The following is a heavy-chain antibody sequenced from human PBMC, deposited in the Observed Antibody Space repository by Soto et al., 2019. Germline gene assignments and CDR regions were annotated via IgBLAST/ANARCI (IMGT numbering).Heavy chain of an antibody. CDR3: AGGSHCSGGSHIRSRFAP. V-gene: IGHV4-31*03. J-gene: IGHJ5*02. CDR1: GGSISSDLYY. D-gene: IGHD2-15*01. CDR2: IYYSGTT. Sequence: QVQLQESGPGLVKPSQTLSLTCTVSGGSISSDLYYWSWIRQHPEKGLEWIGYIYYSGTTHYNPSLKSRVTISVDTTKHQFSLKLSSVPAAPTAVYYCAGGSHCSGGSHIRSRFAPWGQGTRVTVP.